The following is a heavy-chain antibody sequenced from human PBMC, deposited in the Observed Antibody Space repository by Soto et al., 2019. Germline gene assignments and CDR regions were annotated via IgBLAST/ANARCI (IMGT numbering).Heavy chain of an antibody. V-gene: IGHV5-10-1*01. CDR1: GYSFTSYW. J-gene: IGHJ6*02. CDR3: ASFSAGTFYYYYYGMDV. CDR2: IDPSDSYT. D-gene: IGHD6-13*01. Sequence: PGESLKISCKGSGYSFTSYWISWVRQMPGKGLEWMGRIDPSDSYTNYSPSFQGHVTISADKSISTAYLQWSSLKASDTAMYYCASFSAGTFYYYYYGMDVWGQGTTVTVSS.